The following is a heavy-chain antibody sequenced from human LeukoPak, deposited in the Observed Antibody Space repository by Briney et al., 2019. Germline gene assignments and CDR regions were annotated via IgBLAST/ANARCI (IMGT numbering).Heavy chain of an antibody. CDR1: GGTFSSYA. CDR2: IIPIFGTA. CDR3: ARDSRDTAMVTRFDP. J-gene: IGHJ5*02. D-gene: IGHD5-18*01. V-gene: IGHV1-69*05. Sequence: SVKVSCKASGGTFSSYAISWVRQAPGQGLEWMGGIIPIFGTANYAQKFQGRVTITTDESTSTAYMELSSLRSEDTAVYYCARDSRDTAMVTRFDPWGQGTLVTVSS.